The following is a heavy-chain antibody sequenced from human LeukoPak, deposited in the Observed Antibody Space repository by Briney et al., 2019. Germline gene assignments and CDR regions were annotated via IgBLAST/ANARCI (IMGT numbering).Heavy chain of an antibody. D-gene: IGHD2-15*01. CDR3: AREFGYCSGGSCYPQYLNL. Sequence: KSSETLSLTCTVSGYSISSGYYWGWIRQPPGKGLEWIGSIYHSGSTYYNPSLKSRVTISVDTSKNQFSLKLSSVTAADTAVYYCAREFGYCSGGSCYPQYLNLWGRGTLVTVSS. J-gene: IGHJ2*01. CDR1: GYSISSGYY. CDR2: IYHSGST. V-gene: IGHV4-38-2*02.